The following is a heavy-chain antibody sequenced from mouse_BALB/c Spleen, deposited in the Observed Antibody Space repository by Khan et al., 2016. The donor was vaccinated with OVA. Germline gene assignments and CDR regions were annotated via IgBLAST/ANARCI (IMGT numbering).Heavy chain of an antibody. Sequence: VQLQQSGAELMKPGASVKISCKPTGYTFSSYWIEWVKQRPGHGLEWIGEILPGSNSTNYNERFQGKATITADTSSNTAYLPLSSLTHEDYAIFYCARGNYCGSTSWFGYWGQGTLVTVSA. CDR2: ILPGSNST. CDR1: GYTFSSYW. D-gene: IGHD1-1*01. CDR3: ARGNYCGSTSWFGY. J-gene: IGHJ3*01. V-gene: IGHV1-9*01.